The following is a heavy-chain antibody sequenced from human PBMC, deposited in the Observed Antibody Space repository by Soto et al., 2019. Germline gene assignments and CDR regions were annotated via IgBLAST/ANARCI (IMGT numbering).Heavy chain of an antibody. CDR2: IYYSGST. V-gene: IGHV4-31*03. CDR1: GGSISSGGYY. J-gene: IGHJ4*02. Sequence: SETLSLTCTVSGGSISSGGYYWSWIRQHPGKGLEWIGYIYYSGSTYYNPSLKSRVTISVDTSKNQFSLKLSSVTAADTAVYYCARDSRGGNDYGGNLGFDYWGQGTLVTVSS. CDR3: ARDSRGGNDYGGNLGFDY. D-gene: IGHD4-17*01.